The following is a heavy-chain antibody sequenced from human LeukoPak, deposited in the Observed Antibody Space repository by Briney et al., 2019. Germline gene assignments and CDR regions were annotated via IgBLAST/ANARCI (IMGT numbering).Heavy chain of an antibody. CDR2: IYTSGST. CDR3: ARFIGYCSGGSCYYLGYFDY. V-gene: IGHV4-4*09. D-gene: IGHD2-15*01. J-gene: IGHJ4*02. Sequence: SETLSLTCTVSGGSISSYYWSWIRQPPGKGLEWIGYIYTSGSTNYNPSLKSRVTISVDTSKNQFSLTLSSVTAADTAVYYCARFIGYCSGGSCYYLGYFDYWGQGTLVTVSS. CDR1: GGSISSYY.